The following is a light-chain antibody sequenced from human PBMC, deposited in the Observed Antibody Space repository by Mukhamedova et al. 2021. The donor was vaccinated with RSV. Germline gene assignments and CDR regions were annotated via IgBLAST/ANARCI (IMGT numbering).Light chain of an antibody. V-gene: IGLV7-43*01. CDR2: GAY. CDR3: LVYDGDNQI. CDR1: VTSGNY. J-gene: IGLJ2*01. Sequence: VTSGNYPNWFQQKPGQPPRSLIHGAYHRHSWTPARFSGSLLGGKAALTLSGVQPEDEADYYCLVYDGDNQIFGGGTKLTVL.